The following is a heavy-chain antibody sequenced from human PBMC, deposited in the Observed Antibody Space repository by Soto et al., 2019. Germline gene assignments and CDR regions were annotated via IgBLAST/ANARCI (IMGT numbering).Heavy chain of an antibody. Sequence: DVQLVESGGGLVQPGGSVRLSCAASGFTFSSYWMHWVRQAPGKGLMWVSRIHNDGSTTRYADSVKGRFTISRDNAKNTLYLQMSSLRVEDTAVYYCARDNWNSYWGQGTLVTVSS. CDR3: ARDNWNSY. CDR2: IHNDGSTT. J-gene: IGHJ4*01. D-gene: IGHD1-7*01. V-gene: IGHV3-74*01. CDR1: GFTFSSYW.